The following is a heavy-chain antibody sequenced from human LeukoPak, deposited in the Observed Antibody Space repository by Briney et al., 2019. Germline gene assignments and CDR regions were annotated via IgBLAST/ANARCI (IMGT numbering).Heavy chain of an antibody. D-gene: IGHD6-13*01. J-gene: IGHJ5*02. Sequence: SETLSLTCAVYGGSFSGYYWSWIRQPPGKGLEWIGEINHSGSTNYNPSFKSRVTISVDTSKNQFSLKLSSVTAADTAVYYCARGTIAAAAGYNWFDPWGQGTLVTVSS. CDR2: INHSGST. V-gene: IGHV4-34*01. CDR1: GGSFSGYY. CDR3: ARGTIAAAAGYNWFDP.